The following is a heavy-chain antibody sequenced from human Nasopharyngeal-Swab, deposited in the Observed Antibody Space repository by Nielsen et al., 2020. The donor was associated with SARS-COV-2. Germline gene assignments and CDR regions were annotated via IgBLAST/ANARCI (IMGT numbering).Heavy chain of an antibody. CDR2: ISSSSSYI. CDR1: GFTFSSYS. V-gene: IGHV3-21*01. D-gene: IGHD3-3*01. Sequence: GGSLRLSCAASGFTFSSYSMNWVRQAPGKGLEWVSSISSSSSYIYYADSVKGRFTISRDNAKNSLYLQMNSLRAEDTAVYYCAGGYYDFWSGYYSWGGMDVWGQGTTVTVSS. J-gene: IGHJ6*02. CDR3: AGGYYDFWSGYYSWGGMDV.